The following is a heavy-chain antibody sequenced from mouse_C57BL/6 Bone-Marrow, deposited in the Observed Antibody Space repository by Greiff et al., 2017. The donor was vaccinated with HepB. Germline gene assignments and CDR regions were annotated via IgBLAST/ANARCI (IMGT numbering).Heavy chain of an antibody. D-gene: IGHD2-2*01. CDR1: GYTFTSYW. V-gene: IGHV1-64*01. J-gene: IGHJ4*01. CDR3: ARSGLWLRAMDY. CDR2: IHPNSGST. Sequence: QVQLKQPGAELVKPGASVKLSCKASGYTFTSYWMHWVKQRPGQGLEWIGMIHPNSGSTNYNEKFKSKATLTVDKSSSTAYMQLSSLTSEDSAVYYCARSGLWLRAMDYWGQGTSVTVSS.